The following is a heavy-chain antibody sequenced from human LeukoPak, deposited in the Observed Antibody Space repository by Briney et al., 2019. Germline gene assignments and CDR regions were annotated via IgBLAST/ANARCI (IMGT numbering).Heavy chain of an antibody. Sequence: GGSLRLSCVTSGFTFSSYWMTWVRQAPGKGLEWVANIMQDRSEKYYVDSVKGRFTISRDNAKNSLYLQMNSLRAEDTAVYYCARDLIGRRDTAMVGEYYYFGMDVWGQGTTVTASS. CDR2: IMQDRSEK. V-gene: IGHV3-7*05. CDR1: GFTFSSYW. J-gene: IGHJ6*02. D-gene: IGHD5-18*01. CDR3: ARDLIGRRDTAMVGEYYYFGMDV.